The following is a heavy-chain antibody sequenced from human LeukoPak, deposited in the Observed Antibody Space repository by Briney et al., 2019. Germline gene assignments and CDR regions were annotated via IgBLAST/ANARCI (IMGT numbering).Heavy chain of an antibody. J-gene: IGHJ3*02. D-gene: IGHD3-10*01. V-gene: IGHV3-30-3*01. CDR2: ISYDESNK. CDR3: AKDIRGIDAFDI. CDR1: GFAFSSYA. Sequence: GGSLRLSCAASGFAFSSYAMYWVRQAPGKGLEWVAVISYDESNKYYADSLEGRFTISRDNSKNTLYLQMNSLRAEDTAVYYCAKDIRGIDAFDIWGQGTMVTVSS.